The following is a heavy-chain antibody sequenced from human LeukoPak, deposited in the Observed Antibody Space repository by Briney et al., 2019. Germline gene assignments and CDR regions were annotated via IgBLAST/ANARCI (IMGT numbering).Heavy chain of an antibody. CDR1: GFAFSNYW. CDR3: GSTNSFSY. D-gene: IGHD2-15*01. CDR2: IRPDGSET. Sequence: GGSLRLSCAASGFAFSNYWMNWARQAPGKGLEWVANIRPDGSETNYVDSVKGRFTISRDNAKNSLYLQMNSLRAEDTALYCCGSTNSFSYWGRGTLVTVSS. J-gene: IGHJ4*02. V-gene: IGHV3-7*01.